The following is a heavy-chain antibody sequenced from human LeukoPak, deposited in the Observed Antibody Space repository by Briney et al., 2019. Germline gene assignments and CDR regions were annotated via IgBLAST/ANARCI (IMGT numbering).Heavy chain of an antibody. V-gene: IGHV3-21*06. CDR1: GFTFSNYG. CDR3: ARHEQLHLVSRSGQGPY. J-gene: IGHJ4*02. D-gene: IGHD1/OR15-1a*01. CDR2: IGSSSSSI. Sequence: GGSLRLSCAASGFTFSNYGMNWVRQAPGKGLEWVSSIGSSSSSIYYADSVKGRFTISRDSAKNLLFLQMNSLRVEDTAAYYCARHEQLHLVSRSGQGPYWGQGTLVTVSS.